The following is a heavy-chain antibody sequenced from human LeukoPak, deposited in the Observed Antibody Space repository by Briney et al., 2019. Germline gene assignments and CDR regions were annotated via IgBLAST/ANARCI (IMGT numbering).Heavy chain of an antibody. CDR1: GGSFSGYY. V-gene: IGHV4-34*01. Sequence: SETLSLTCAVYGGSFSGYYWSWIRQPPGKGLEWIGEINHSGSTNYNPSLKSRVTISVDTSKNQFSLKLSSVTAADTAVYYCARGWIAAAGTRFLDYWGQGTLVTASS. CDR3: ARGWIAAAGTRFLDY. D-gene: IGHD6-13*01. CDR2: INHSGST. J-gene: IGHJ4*02.